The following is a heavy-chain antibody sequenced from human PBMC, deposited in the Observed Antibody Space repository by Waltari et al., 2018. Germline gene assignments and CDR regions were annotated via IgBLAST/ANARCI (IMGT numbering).Heavy chain of an antibody. V-gene: IGHV4-59*01. J-gene: IGHJ5*02. CDR3: ARGSYDFWRGYWGGNWFDP. CDR1: GGSIRSYY. CDR2: IYYSGST. Sequence: QVQLQESGPGLVKPSETLSLTCTVSGGSIRSYYWSWTRNPPGKGLEWIGYIYYSGSTNYHPSLKSRVTISVDTSKNQFSLKLSSVTAADTAVYYCARGSYDFWRGYWGGNWFDPWGQGTLVTVSS. D-gene: IGHD3-3*01.